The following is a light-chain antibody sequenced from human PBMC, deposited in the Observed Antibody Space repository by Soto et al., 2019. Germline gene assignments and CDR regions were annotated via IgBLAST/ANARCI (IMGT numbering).Light chain of an antibody. V-gene: IGLV1-47*01. J-gene: IGLJ1*01. CDR2: RNN. CDR1: RSKFGSNF. CDR3: AAWDDSLSGFYV. Sequence: QSVLTQPPSASGTPGQRVTISCSGRRSKFGSNFVYWYQQLPGTAPKLLIYRNNQRPSGVPDRFSGSKSGTSASLAISGLRSEDEADYYCAAWDDSLSGFYVFGTGTRSPS.